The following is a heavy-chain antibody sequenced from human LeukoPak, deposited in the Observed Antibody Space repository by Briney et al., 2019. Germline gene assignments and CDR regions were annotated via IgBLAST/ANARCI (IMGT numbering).Heavy chain of an antibody. J-gene: IGHJ4*02. D-gene: IGHD6-13*01. Sequence: SQTLSLTCTVSGGSISSGSYYWSWIRQPAGKGLEWIGRIYTSGSTNYNPSLKSRVTISVDTSKNQFSLKLNSVTAADTAVYYCARAAALGLDYWGQGTLVTVSS. CDR2: IYTSGST. V-gene: IGHV4-61*02. CDR3: ARAAALGLDY. CDR1: GGSISSGSYY.